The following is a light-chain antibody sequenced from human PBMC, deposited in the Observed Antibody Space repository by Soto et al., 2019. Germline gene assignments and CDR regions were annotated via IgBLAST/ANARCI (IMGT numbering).Light chain of an antibody. CDR2: SND. CDR3: ATWDDSLNVV. CDR1: TSNIGTNT. Sequence: QSALTQSPSASGTPGQRVSISCSGSTSNIGTNTVSWYQHVPGTAPKLLIYSNDQRPSAVPGRFSGSKSGTSASLAISGLLSEDEADYYCATWDDSLNVVFGGWTKLTVL. J-gene: IGLJ2*01. V-gene: IGLV1-44*01.